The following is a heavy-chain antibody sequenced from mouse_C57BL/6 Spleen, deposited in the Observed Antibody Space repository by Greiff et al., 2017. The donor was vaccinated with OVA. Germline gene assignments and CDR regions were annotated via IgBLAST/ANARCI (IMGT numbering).Heavy chain of an antibody. Sequence: QVQLQQSGAELVKPGASVKLSCKASGYTFTSYWMQWVKQRPGQGLEWIGEIDPSDSYTNYNQKFKGKATLTVDTSSSTAYMQLSSLTSEDSAVYYCARRDDGYYVGAMDYWGQGTSVTVSS. CDR2: IDPSDSYT. J-gene: IGHJ4*01. V-gene: IGHV1-50*01. CDR1: GYTFTSYW. D-gene: IGHD2-3*01. CDR3: ARRDDGYYVGAMDY.